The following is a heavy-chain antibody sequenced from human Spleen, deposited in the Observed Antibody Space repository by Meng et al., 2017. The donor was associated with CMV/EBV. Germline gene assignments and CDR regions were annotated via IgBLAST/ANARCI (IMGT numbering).Heavy chain of an antibody. CDR2: INPKTGGT. D-gene: IGHD3-10*01. Sequence: ASVKVSCKASGYTFTGYQMQWVRQAPGQGLEWMGWINPKTGGTNYAQKFQGRVTMTRDTSISTGYMELRRLKSDDTAVYYCASAMVRTVTTYYYYLYGLDVWGQGTTVTVSS. CDR3: ASAMVRTVTTYYYYLYGLDV. CDR1: GYTFTGYQ. V-gene: IGHV1-2*02. J-gene: IGHJ6*02.